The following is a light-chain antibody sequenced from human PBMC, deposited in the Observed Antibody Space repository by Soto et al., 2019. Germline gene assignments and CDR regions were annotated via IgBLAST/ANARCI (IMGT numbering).Light chain of an antibody. CDR3: QQYGSSPGT. J-gene: IGKJ1*01. V-gene: IGKV3-20*01. Sequence: EIVFTQSPGTLSLSPGERATLSCRASQSVSSSYLAWYQQKPGQAPRLLIYGASSRATGIPDRFSGSGSGTDFTLTIIRLEPEDFAVYYCQQYGSSPGTFGQGTKVDIK. CDR2: GAS. CDR1: QSVSSSY.